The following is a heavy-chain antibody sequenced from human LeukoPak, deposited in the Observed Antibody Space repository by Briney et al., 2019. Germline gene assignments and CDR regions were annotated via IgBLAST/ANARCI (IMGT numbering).Heavy chain of an antibody. CDR1: GFTFSSYG. J-gene: IGHJ4*02. V-gene: IGHV1-2*02. D-gene: IGHD3-3*01. Sequence: PGGSLRLSCAASGFTFSSYGMHWVRQAPGQGLEWMGWINPNSGGTNYAQKFQGRVTMTRDTSISTAYMELSRLRSDDTAVYYCARDDDFWSGLFDYWGQGTLVTVSS. CDR3: ARDDDFWSGLFDY. CDR2: INPNSGGT.